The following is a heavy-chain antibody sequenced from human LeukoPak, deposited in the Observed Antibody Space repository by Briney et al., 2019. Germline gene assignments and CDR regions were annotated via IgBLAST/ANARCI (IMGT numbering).Heavy chain of an antibody. CDR1: GFTFSSYS. CDR2: ISSSSSYI. Sequence: GGSLRLSCAASGFTFSSYSMNWVRQAPGKGLEWVSSISSSSSYIYYADSVKGRFTISRDNAKNSLYLQMNSLRAEDTAVYYCARDALLKQTYYYYYMDVWGKGTTVTVSS. CDR3: ARDALLKQTYYYYYMDV. V-gene: IGHV3-21*01. J-gene: IGHJ6*03. D-gene: IGHD1/OR15-1a*01.